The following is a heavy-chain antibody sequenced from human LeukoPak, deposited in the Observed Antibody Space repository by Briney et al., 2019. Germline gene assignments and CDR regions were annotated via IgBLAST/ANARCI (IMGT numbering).Heavy chain of an antibody. J-gene: IGHJ5*02. CDR3: GRHRSGSGTYFIDP. Sequence: GGSLRLSCVVSGFTFSSYSMIWVRQAPGKGLQWVANMKKDGSETNYGDSVKGRFTISRDNAKNSLYLQMNSLRAEDTAAYYCGRHRSGSGTYFIDPWGQGTLVSVSS. CDR2: MKKDGSET. V-gene: IGHV3-7*01. D-gene: IGHD3-10*01. CDR1: GFTFSSYS.